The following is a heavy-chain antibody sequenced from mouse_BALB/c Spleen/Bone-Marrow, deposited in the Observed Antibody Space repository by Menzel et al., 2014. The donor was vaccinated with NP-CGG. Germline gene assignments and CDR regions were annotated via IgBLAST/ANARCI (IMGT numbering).Heavy chain of an antibody. CDR3: TRRGLYYGYAMDY. CDR2: IHYSGST. V-gene: IGHV3-1*02. D-gene: IGHD1-1*02. Sequence: VQLQQPGPDLVKPSQSLSLPCTVTGYSITSGYSWHWIRQFPGNKLEWMGYIHYSGSTNYNPSLKSRISITRDTSKNQFFLQLNSVTTEDTATYYCTRRGLYYGYAMDYWGQGTSVTVSS. CDR1: GYSITSGYS. J-gene: IGHJ4*01.